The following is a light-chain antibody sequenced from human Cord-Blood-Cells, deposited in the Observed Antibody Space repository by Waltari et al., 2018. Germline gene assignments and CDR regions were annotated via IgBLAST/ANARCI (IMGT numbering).Light chain of an antibody. J-gene: IGKJ2*01. V-gene: IGKV1-5*03. CDR2: KAS. CDR3: QQYHSDPYT. Sequence: DIQLTQSPSSLSASLGDRVTITCRPSQSISSWLAWYQQKPGKAPKLLIYKASSLESGVPSRFSGSGSGTEFTLNIGSLQPDDFATYFCQQYHSDPYTFGQGAKLEIK. CDR1: QSISSW.